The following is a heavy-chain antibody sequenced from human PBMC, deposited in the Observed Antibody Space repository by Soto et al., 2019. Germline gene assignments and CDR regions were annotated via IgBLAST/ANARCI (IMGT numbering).Heavy chain of an antibody. D-gene: IGHD2-2*01. J-gene: IGHJ6*01. CDR1: GGSFSGYY. V-gene: IGHV4-34*01. Sequence: NPSETLSLTCAVYGGSFSGYYWSWIRHPPRKGLEWIGEINHSGSTNYNPSLKSRVTISVDASNHQFPLKLSSVAAGATAVYYCARVRIVVVPAASRSRYYYGIDDWGQGTTVTVSS. CDR3: ARVRIVVVPAASRSRYYYGIDD. CDR2: INHSGST.